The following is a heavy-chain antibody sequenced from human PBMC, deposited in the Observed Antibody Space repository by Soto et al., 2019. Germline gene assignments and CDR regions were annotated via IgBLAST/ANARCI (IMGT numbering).Heavy chain of an antibody. J-gene: IGHJ6*03. CDR1: GFTFSSYA. D-gene: IGHD3-10*01. CDR3: AKDGWFYGSGGYYYYYMDV. CDR2: ISGRGGST. V-gene: IGHV3-23*01. Sequence: EVQLLESGGGLVQPGGSLRLSCAASGFTFSSYAMSWVRQAPGKGLEWVSAISGRGGSTYYADSVKGRFTISRDNSKNTLYLQMNSLRAEDTAVYYCAKDGWFYGSGGYYYYYMDVWGKGTTVTVSS.